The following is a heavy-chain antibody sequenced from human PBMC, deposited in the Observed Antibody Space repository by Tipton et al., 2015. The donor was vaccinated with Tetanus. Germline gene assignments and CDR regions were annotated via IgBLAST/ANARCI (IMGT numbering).Heavy chain of an antibody. V-gene: IGHV4-31*03. CDR2: IYYSGRT. CDR3: ARGGDYYGMDV. J-gene: IGHJ6*02. CDR1: GGSISSGGYY. Sequence: TLSLTCTVSGGSISSGGYYWSWIRQHPGKGLEWIGYIYYSGRTYYNPSLKSRVTISVDTSKNQFSLKLSSVTAADTAVYYCARGGDYYGMDVWGQGTTVTVSS.